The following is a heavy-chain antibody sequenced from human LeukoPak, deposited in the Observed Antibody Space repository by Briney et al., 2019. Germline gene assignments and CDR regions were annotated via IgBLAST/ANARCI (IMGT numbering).Heavy chain of an antibody. CDR1: GFNFSSYW. V-gene: IGHV3-7*01. D-gene: IGHD2-8*01. CDR2: IMQDGSEK. Sequence: PGGSLRLSCAASGFNFSSYWMSWVRQAPGKGLEWVANIMQDGSEKYYVDSVKGRFTISRDNAKNSLYLQMNSVRAEDTAVYYCASPNGGNWFDPWGQGTLVTVSS. J-gene: IGHJ5*02. CDR3: ASPNGGNWFDP.